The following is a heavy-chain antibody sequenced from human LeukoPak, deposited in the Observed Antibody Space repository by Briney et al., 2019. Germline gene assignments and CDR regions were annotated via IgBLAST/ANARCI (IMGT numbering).Heavy chain of an antibody. J-gene: IGHJ5*02. CDR3: AREVSYSTDRQNWFDP. Sequence: SETLSLTCTVSVGSISSSTYYWGWIRQPPGKGLEWIGSIYYSGSTYYNPSLKSRVTISVDTSKNQFSLKLNSVTAADTAVYYCAREVSYSTDRQNWFDPWGQGTLVTVSS. CDR1: VGSISSSTYY. D-gene: IGHD2-21*01. CDR2: IYYSGST. V-gene: IGHV4-39*07.